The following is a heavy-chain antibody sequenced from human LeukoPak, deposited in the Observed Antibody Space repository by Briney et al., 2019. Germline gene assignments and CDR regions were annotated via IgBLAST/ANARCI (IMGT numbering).Heavy chain of an antibody. V-gene: IGHV1-69*04. CDR3: GRPVDRSSWYWFDP. CDR1: GGTFSKYV. Sequence: ASVKVSCKASGGTFSKYVINSVRQAPGQRVEWVGRIIPILGIANYEQKFQGRTTITADKSTRTAYMEMSSLRYEDTAVYYCGRPVDRSSWYWFDPWGQGTLVTVSS. J-gene: IGHJ5*02. CDR2: IIPILGIA. D-gene: IGHD6-13*01.